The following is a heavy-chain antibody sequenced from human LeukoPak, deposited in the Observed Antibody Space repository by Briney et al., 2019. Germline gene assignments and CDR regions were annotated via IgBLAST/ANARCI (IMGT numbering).Heavy chain of an antibody. V-gene: IGHV4-31*03. D-gene: IGHD3-9*01. Sequence: SETLSLTCTVSGGSIRSGGYFWSWIRQHPGKGLEWIGYIYYSGTTHYNPSLKSRVTISVDTSENQFSLKLSSVTAADTAVYYCARTETYYDSLTGNTVYNWFDPWGRGTLVTVSS. CDR3: ARTETYYDSLTGNTVYNWFDP. CDR2: IYYSGTT. J-gene: IGHJ5*02. CDR1: GGSIRSGGYF.